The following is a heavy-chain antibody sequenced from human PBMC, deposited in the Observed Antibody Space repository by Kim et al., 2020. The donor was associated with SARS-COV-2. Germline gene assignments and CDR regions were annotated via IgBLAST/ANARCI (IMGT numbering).Heavy chain of an antibody. CDR1: GFTFSSYS. CDR2: ISSSSSYI. J-gene: IGHJ3*02. D-gene: IGHD3-22*01. Sequence: GGSLRLSCAASGFTFSSYSMNWVRQAPGKGLEWVSSISSSSSYIYYADSVKGRFTISRDNAKNSLYLQMNSLRAEDTAVYYCAREGYYYDSSGYYRPPPDAFDIWGQGTMVTVSS. CDR3: AREGYYYDSSGYYRPPPDAFDI. V-gene: IGHV3-21*01.